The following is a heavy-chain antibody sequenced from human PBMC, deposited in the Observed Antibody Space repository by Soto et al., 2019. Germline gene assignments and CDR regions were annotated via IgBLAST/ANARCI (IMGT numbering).Heavy chain of an antibody. D-gene: IGHD3-9*01. Sequence: GESLNISCKGSGHSFVTHWIGWVRQMPGKGLEWMGIIYPGDSETKYSPSFQGQVTISADKSISTAYLQWSSLKASDTALYYCVSTINGYFEYWGQGNLVTVSS. V-gene: IGHV5-51*01. CDR2: IYPGDSET. J-gene: IGHJ4*02. CDR1: GHSFVTHW. CDR3: VSTINGYFEY.